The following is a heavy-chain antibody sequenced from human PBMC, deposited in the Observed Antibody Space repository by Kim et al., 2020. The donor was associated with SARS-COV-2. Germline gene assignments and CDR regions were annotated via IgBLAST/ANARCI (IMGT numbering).Heavy chain of an antibody. CDR3: ARGQAIKGRNRGYFDL. Sequence: LQGRVTMTTDTSTSTAYMELRSLRSDDTAVYYCARGQAIKGRNRGYFDLWGRGTLVTVSS. V-gene: IGHV1-18*01. J-gene: IGHJ2*01.